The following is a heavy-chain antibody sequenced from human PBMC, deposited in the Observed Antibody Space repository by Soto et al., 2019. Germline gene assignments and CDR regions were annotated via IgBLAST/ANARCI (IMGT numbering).Heavy chain of an antibody. D-gene: IGHD6-6*01. J-gene: IGHJ5*02. CDR2: ISGSGGST. Sequence: EVQLLESGGGLVQPGGSLRLSCAASGFTFSSYAMSWVRQAPGKGLEWVSAISGSGGSTYYAGSVKGRFTISRDNSKNTLYLQMNSLRAEDTAVYYCAKDSGLGQLVFGIWFDPWGQGTLVTVSS. CDR3: AKDSGLGQLVFGIWFDP. V-gene: IGHV3-23*01. CDR1: GFTFSSYA.